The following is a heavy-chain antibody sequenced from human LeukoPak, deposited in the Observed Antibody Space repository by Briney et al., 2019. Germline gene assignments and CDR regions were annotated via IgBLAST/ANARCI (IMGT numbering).Heavy chain of an antibody. CDR2: IYYSGST. J-gene: IGHJ4*02. D-gene: IGHD6-19*01. Sequence: PSETLSLTCTVSGGSISSYYWSWIRQPPGKGLEWIGYIYYSGSTNYNPSLKSRVTISVDTSKNQFSLKLSSVTAADTAVYYCARDYSGSGWSYYLDYWGQGTLVTVSS. CDR1: GGSISSYY. V-gene: IGHV4-59*01. CDR3: ARDYSGSGWSYYLDY.